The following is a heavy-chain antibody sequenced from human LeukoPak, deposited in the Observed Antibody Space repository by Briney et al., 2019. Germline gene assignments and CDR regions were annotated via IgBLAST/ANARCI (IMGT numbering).Heavy chain of an antibody. CDR2: IHPSGSS. CDR1: GASISEYY. CDR3: ARGLDTAKVGY. V-gene: IGHV4-4*08. D-gene: IGHD5-18*01. J-gene: IGHJ4*02. Sequence: SETLSLTCTVSGASISEYYWNWIRQPPGKGLEWLGHIHPSGSSYSNPSLSSRVTVSADTPKNQFSLTLSSVTAADTAMYFCARGLDTAKVGYWGQGTLVTVSS.